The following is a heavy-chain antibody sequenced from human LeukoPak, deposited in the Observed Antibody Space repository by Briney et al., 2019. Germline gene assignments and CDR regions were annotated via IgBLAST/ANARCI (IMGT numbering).Heavy chain of an antibody. CDR3: ASAYSSGWFYFDY. CDR2: INPNSGGT. Sequence: APVKVSCKASGYTFTGYYMHWVRQAPGQGLEWMGWINPNSGGTNYAQKFQGRVTMTRDTSISTAYMELSRLRSDDTAVYYCASAYSSGWFYFDYWGQGTLVTVSS. D-gene: IGHD6-19*01. J-gene: IGHJ4*02. CDR1: GYTFTGYY. V-gene: IGHV1-2*02.